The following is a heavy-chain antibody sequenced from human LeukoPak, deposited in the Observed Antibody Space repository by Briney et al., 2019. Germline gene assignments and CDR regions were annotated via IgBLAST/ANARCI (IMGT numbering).Heavy chain of an antibody. J-gene: IGHJ6*03. CDR1: GYTFTGYY. CDR2: INPNSGGT. CDR3: ARAGMVRGVILYYYYYMDV. Sequence: GASVKVSCKASGYTFTGYYMHWVRQAPGQGLEWMGWINPNSGGTNYAQKFQGRVTMTRDTSISTAYMELSRLRSDDTAVYYCARAGMVRGVILYYYYYMDVWGKGTTVTISS. D-gene: IGHD3-10*01. V-gene: IGHV1-2*02.